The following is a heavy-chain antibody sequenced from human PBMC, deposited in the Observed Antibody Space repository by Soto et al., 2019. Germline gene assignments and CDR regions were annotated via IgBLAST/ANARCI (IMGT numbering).Heavy chain of an antibody. CDR1: RFTFSSFG. CDR3: AKDSEIVLVPAADYYYYGMDV. D-gene: IGHD2-2*01. CDR2: ISYDGSNK. J-gene: IGHJ6*02. Sequence: QVQLVESGGGVVQPGRSLRLSCAASRFTFSSFGMHWVRQAPGKGLEWVAVISYDGSNKYYADSVKGRFTISRDNSKNXLXLXXNSLKTEDTAVYYCAKDSEIVLVPAADYYYYGMDVWGQGTTVTVPS. V-gene: IGHV3-30*18.